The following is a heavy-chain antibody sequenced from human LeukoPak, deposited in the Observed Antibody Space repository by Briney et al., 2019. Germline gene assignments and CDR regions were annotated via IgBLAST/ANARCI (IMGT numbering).Heavy chain of an antibody. CDR3: ASDIVTTSPFDY. CDR2: ISSGSSTM. Sequence: GGSLRLSCAASGFSFSIYSMNWVRHSPGKGVEWVSYISSGSSTMYYADSVKGRFTISRDNAKNSLYLQMNSLRDEDTAVYYCASDIVTTSPFDYWGQGTLVTVSS. CDR1: GFSFSIYS. D-gene: IGHD5-12*01. J-gene: IGHJ4*02. V-gene: IGHV3-48*02.